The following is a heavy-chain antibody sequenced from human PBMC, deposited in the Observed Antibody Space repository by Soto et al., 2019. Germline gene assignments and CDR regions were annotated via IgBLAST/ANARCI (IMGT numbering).Heavy chain of an antibody. V-gene: IGHV4-59*01. D-gene: IGHD2-2*01. CDR1: GGSINNYY. Sequence: QVQLQESGPGLVKPSETLSLTCTVSGGSINNYYWSWIRQPPGKGREWIGNSYYSGPTNYNPSLNIRVSIAVYTSKNQLSMRLSSVTSADMAVYYCARERNGHNYAAFDIWGQETMFTVSS. J-gene: IGHJ3*02. CDR3: ARERNGHNYAAFDI. CDR2: SYYSGPT.